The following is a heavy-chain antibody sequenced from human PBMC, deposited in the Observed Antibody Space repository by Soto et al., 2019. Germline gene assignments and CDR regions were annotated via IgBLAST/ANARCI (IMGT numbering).Heavy chain of an antibody. CDR3: ARLAFGKSSGWPRPIDY. D-gene: IGHD6-19*01. J-gene: IGHJ4*02. CDR2: IDPSDSYT. Sequence: PGESLKISCKCSGYIFTSYWISWVLQMPVKGLEWMGRIDPSDSYTNYSPSFQGHVTISADKSISTAYLQWSSLKASDTAMYYCARLAFGKSSGWPRPIDYWGQGTLVTVSS. V-gene: IGHV5-10-1*01. CDR1: GYIFTSYW.